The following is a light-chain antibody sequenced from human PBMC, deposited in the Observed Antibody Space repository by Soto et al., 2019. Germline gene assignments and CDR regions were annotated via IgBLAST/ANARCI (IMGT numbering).Light chain of an antibody. CDR1: QSIGGY. CDR3: QQRSAWPLT. Sequence: IVLTQSPATLSLSPGEGATLSCRASQSIGGYVAWFQQKPGQAPRLLIYDVSNRAVGIPARFSGSASGSDYTLTISRLEPEDFAVYYCQQRSAWPLTFGGGTKVEI. CDR2: DVS. J-gene: IGKJ4*01. V-gene: IGKV3-11*01.